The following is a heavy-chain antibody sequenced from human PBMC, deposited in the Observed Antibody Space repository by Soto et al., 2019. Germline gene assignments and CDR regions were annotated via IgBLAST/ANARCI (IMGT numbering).Heavy chain of an antibody. J-gene: IGHJ6*02. Sequence: QVQLVQSGAEVKKPGASVKVSCKASGYTFSSYGINWVRQAPGKGLEWLGWISVYDGYTNYAQILQGRVPTTTATSTKTADMELRSLRSDDTGVYYCARGGYYESSGSRKYHSYGISVWVPGTSVTVS. V-gene: IGHV1-18*01. CDR3: ARGGYYESSGSRKYHSYGISV. CDR2: ISVYDGYT. D-gene: IGHD6-19*01. CDR1: GYTFSSYG.